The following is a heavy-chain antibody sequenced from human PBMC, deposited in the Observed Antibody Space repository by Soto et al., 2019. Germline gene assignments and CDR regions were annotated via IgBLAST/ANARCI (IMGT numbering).Heavy chain of an antibody. V-gene: IGHV3-23*01. Sequence: GGSLRLSCAASGFTFSSYAMSWVRQAPGKGLEWVSAISGSGGSTYYADSVKGRFTISRDNSKNTLYLQMNSLRAEDTAVYYCAKAPGAADRPELSDYWGQGTLVTVSS. D-gene: IGHD2-15*01. CDR2: ISGSGGST. J-gene: IGHJ4*02. CDR3: AKAPGAADRPELSDY. CDR1: GFTFSSYA.